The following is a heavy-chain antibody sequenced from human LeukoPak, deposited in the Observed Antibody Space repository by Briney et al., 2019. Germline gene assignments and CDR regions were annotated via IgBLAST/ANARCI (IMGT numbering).Heavy chain of an antibody. CDR2: INHSGSA. Sequence: SQTLSLTCTASGGSISSGSYYWRWIRQPPGTGLEWIGEINHSGSANYNPSLKSRVTISVDTSKNQFSLKLSSVTAADTAVYYCARITYQDIVVVPAAIAPYYYYYYMDVWGKGTTVTVSS. V-gene: IGHV4-39*07. D-gene: IGHD2-2*02. CDR1: GGSISSGSYY. J-gene: IGHJ6*03. CDR3: ARITYQDIVVVPAAIAPYYYYYYMDV.